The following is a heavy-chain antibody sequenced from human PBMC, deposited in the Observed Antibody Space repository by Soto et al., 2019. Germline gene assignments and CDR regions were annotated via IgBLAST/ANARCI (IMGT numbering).Heavy chain of an antibody. D-gene: IGHD6-19*01. J-gene: IGHJ4*02. CDR1: GFTFSSYG. CDR2: IWYDGSNK. CDR3: ARDSEPYSSGRIYRFDY. Sequence: QVQLVESGGGVVQPGRSLRLSCAASGFTFSSYGMHWVRQAPGKGLEWVAVIWYDGSNKYYADSVKGRFTVSRDNSKNTLYLQMNSLRAEDTAVYYCARDSEPYSSGRIYRFDYWGQGTLVTVSS. V-gene: IGHV3-33*01.